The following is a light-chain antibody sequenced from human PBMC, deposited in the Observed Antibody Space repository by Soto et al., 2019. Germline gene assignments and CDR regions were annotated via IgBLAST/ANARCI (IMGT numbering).Light chain of an antibody. Sequence: QSALTQPRSVSGSPGQSVTISCTGTSSDFGGYNHVSWYQQYPGKAPKLMIYGVSQRPSGVPDRFSGSESGNTASLTVSGLQADDEADYYCCSYGGSHVVFGGGTQLTVL. V-gene: IGLV2-11*01. CDR1: SSDFGGYNH. J-gene: IGLJ2*01. CDR3: CSYGGSHVV. CDR2: GVS.